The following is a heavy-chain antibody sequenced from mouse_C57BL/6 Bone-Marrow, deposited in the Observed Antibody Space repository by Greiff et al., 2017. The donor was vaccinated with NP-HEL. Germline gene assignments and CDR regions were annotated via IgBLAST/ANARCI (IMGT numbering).Heavy chain of an antibody. CDR2: IRLKSDNYAT. D-gene: IGHD1-1*01. V-gene: IGHV6-3*01. Sequence: DVMLVESGGGLVQPGGSMKLSCVASGFTFSNYWMNWVRQSPEKGLEWVAQIRLKSDNYATHYAESVKGRFTISRDDSKSSVYLQMNNLRAEDTGIYYCTGPHYYGSSWYFDVWGTGTTVTVSS. CDR1: GFTFSNYW. J-gene: IGHJ1*03. CDR3: TGPHYYGSSWYFDV.